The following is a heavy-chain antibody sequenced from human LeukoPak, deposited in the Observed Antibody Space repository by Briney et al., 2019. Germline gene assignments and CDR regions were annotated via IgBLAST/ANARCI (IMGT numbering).Heavy chain of an antibody. D-gene: IGHD5-18*01. CDR3: AGDAGYSYAT. V-gene: IGHV3-74*01. CDR2: IKSDGSGT. Sequence: PGGSLRLSCAASGFTFRSTWMHWVRQAPGKGLVWVSHIKSDGSGTSYADSVKGRFAISRDNAKNTVYLQMYSLRVEDTAVYYCAGDAGYSYATWGQGTLVTVSS. CDR1: GFTFRSTW. J-gene: IGHJ4*02.